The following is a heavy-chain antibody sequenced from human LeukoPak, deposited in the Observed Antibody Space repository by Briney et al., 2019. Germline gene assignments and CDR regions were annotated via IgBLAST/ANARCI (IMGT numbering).Heavy chain of an antibody. V-gene: IGHV3-30*03. J-gene: IGHJ4*02. CDR2: ISYDGSNK. CDR3: ARDQVGVQLELGLDY. CDR1: GFTFSSYG. Sequence: GGSLRLSCAASGFTFSSYGMHWVRQAPGKGLEWVAVISYDGSNKYYADSVKGRFTISRDNSKNTLYLQMNSLRAEDTAVYYCARDQVGVQLELGLDYWGQGTLVTVSS. D-gene: IGHD1-1*01.